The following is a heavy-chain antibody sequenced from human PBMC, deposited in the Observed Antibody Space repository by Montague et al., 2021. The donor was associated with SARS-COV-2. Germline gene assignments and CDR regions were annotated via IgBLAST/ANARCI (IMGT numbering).Heavy chain of an antibody. CDR3: ARFPTSYYYDSKAAPATPDAFDI. CDR2: IYYSGST. V-gene: IGHV4-39*01. J-gene: IGHJ3*02. Sequence: TLSPTCTVSGGSISSSSYYWGWIRQPPGKGLEWIGSIYYSGSTYYNPSLKSRVTISVDTSRNQFSLKLSSVTAADTAVYYCARFPTSYYYDSKAAPATPDAFDIWGQGTMVTVSS. CDR1: GGSISSSSYY. D-gene: IGHD3-22*01.